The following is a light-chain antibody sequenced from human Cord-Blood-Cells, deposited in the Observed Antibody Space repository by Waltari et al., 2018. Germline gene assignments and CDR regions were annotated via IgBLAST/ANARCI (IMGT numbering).Light chain of an antibody. Sequence: DIVMTQSPDSLAVSLGERATINCKSSQSVLYSSNNKNYLAWYQQKPGQPPKRLIYWASTRESGVPDRFSGSGSGTDFTLTSSSLQAEDVAVYYCQQYYSTPQTFGQGTKVEIK. J-gene: IGKJ1*01. CDR1: QSVLYSSNNKNY. V-gene: IGKV4-1*01. CDR2: WAS. CDR3: QQYYSTPQT.